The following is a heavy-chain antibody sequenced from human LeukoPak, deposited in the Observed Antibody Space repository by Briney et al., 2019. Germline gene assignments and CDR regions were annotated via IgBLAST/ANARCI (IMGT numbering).Heavy chain of an antibody. J-gene: IGHJ3*02. V-gene: IGHV4-34*01. CDR3: ARGHSSGYPDAFDI. Sequence: SETLSLTCAVYGGSFSGYYWSWIRQPPGKGLERIGEINHSGSTNYNPSLKSRVTISVDTSKNQFSLKLSSVTAADTAVYYCARGHSSGYPDAFDIWGQGTMVTVSS. D-gene: IGHD3-22*01. CDR2: INHSGST. CDR1: GGSFSGYY.